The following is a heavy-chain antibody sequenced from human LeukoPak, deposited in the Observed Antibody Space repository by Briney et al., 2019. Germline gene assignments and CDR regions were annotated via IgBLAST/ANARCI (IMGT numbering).Heavy chain of an antibody. V-gene: IGHV3-33*01. D-gene: IGHD1-26*01. Sequence: GGSLRLSCAASGFTFSRYGMHWVRQAPGKGLEWVAVIWYDGSNKFYADSVKGRFTISRDNSKNTLYLQMNSLRAEDTAVYYCARGGWELPVIDYWGQGTLVTVSS. CDR3: ARGGWELPVIDY. J-gene: IGHJ4*02. CDR2: IWYDGSNK. CDR1: GFTFSRYG.